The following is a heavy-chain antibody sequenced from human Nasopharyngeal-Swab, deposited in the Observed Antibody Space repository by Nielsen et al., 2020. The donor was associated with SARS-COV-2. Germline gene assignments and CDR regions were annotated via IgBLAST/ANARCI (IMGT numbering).Heavy chain of an antibody. J-gene: IGHJ6*03. CDR2: INHSGST. D-gene: IGHD6-6*01. V-gene: IGHV4-34*01. CDR3: ARGRGSSPSRVYYYYMDV. Sequence: WIRQPPGKGLEWIGEINHSGSTNYNPSLKSRVTISVDTSKNQFSLKLSSVTAADTAVYYCARGRGSSPSRVYYYYMDVWGKGITVTVSS.